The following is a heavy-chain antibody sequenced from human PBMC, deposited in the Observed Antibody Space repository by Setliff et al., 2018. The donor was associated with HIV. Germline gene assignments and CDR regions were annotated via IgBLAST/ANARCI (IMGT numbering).Heavy chain of an antibody. V-gene: IGHV4-34*01. CDR3: ASDYSSRHDAFDI. Sequence: PSETLSLTCAVYGGSFSGYYWSWIRQSPGKGLEWIGQINHGGSTNYSPSLKSRVTMSIDTSKNQFSLRLSPVTAADTAVYYCASDYSSRHDAFDIWGQGTVVTVSS. CDR1: GGSFSGYY. CDR2: INHGGST. J-gene: IGHJ3*02. D-gene: IGHD6-13*01.